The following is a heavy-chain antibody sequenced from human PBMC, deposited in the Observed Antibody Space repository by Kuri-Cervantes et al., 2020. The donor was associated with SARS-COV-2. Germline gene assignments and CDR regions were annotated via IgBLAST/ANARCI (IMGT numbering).Heavy chain of an antibody. CDR1: GYTFTGCY. Sequence: ASVHVSCKASGYTFTGCYIHWVRHAPGQGLEWMGWINPNSGGTNYAQKFQGRVTMTRDTSSSTAYMELSRLRSDDTAVYYCARDRWRRGGRNPSIAARPTFYYYYYGMDVWGQGTTVTVSS. CDR3: ARDRWRRGGRNPSIAARPTFYYYYYGMDV. V-gene: IGHV1-2*02. D-gene: IGHD6-6*01. J-gene: IGHJ6*02. CDR2: INPNSGGT.